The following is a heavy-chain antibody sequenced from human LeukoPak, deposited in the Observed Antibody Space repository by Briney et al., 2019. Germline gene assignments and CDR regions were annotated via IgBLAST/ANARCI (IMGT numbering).Heavy chain of an antibody. J-gene: IGHJ4*02. CDR1: GFTLSSYD. Sequence: GRSLRLSCAASGFTLSSYDMHWVRQAPGKGLEWVAVISYDGSNKYYADSVKGRFTISRDNSKNTLYLQMNSLRAEDTAVYYCARGRYYYDSSGYYEGDYWGQGTLVTVSS. CDR2: ISYDGSNK. D-gene: IGHD3-22*01. CDR3: ARGRYYYDSSGYYEGDY. V-gene: IGHV3-30*03.